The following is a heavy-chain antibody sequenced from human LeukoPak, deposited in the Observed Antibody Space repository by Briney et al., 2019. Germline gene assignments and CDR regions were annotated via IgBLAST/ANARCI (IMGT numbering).Heavy chain of an antibody. CDR1: VGTFSSYA. CDR3: ASTGGSRTPPATRNDY. Sequence: SVKVSCKASVGTFSSYAISWVGQAPPQEGEGMGGIIPIFGTANYAQKFQGRVTITTDESTSTAYMELSSLRSEDTAVYYCASTGGSRTPPATRNDYWGQGTLVTVSS. V-gene: IGHV1-69*05. J-gene: IGHJ4*02. D-gene: IGHD1-14*01. CDR2: IIPIFGTA.